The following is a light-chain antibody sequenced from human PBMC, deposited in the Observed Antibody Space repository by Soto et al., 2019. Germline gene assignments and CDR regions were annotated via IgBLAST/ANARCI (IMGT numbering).Light chain of an antibody. CDR2: DVS. V-gene: IGLV2-14*03. CDR1: SSDVGGYNY. CDR3: NSYTSNNTYV. Sequence: ALTQPASVSGSPGQSITISCTGTSSDVGGYNYVSWYQQHPGKAPKLMIYDVSNRPSGVSNRFSGSKSGNTASLTISGLRAEDEADYYCNSYTSNNTYVFGTGTKVTVL. J-gene: IGLJ1*01.